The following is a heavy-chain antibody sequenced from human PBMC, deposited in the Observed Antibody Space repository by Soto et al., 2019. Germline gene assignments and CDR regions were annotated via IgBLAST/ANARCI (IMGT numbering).Heavy chain of an antibody. CDR1: GGSISNYY. Sequence: SEPLSLTCTVSGGSISNYYWSWLRQPPGKGLEWIGYIYYSGSTNYNPSLKSRVTISVDTSKNQVSLKLTSVTAADTAVYYCARGSSGGRGLDYWGQGTLVTVSS. D-gene: IGHD6-19*01. CDR3: ARGSSGGRGLDY. CDR2: IYYSGST. J-gene: IGHJ4*02. V-gene: IGHV4-59*12.